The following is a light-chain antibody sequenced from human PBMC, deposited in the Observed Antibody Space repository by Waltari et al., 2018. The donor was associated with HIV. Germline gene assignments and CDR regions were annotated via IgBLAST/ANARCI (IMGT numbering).Light chain of an antibody. Sequence: QSALTQPPSASGSPGQSVTLSCTGPNSYIGTYDYVSCYQQHPGHAPRLVISEVTKRPSGFSDLFSGSKSGNTAFLTVSGLQAEDEADYYCSSFAIRDGLYVLVGGGTRLTVL. V-gene: IGLV2-8*01. CDR2: EVT. CDR3: SSFAIRDGLYVL. J-gene: IGLJ2*01. CDR1: NSYIGTYDY.